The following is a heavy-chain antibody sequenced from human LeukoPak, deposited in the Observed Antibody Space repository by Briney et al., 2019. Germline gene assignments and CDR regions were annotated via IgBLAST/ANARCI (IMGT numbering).Heavy chain of an antibody. Sequence: QAGGSLRLPCAASGFTFSSYGMHWVRQAPGKGLEWVANIKQDGSEKYYVDSVKGRFTISRDNAKNSLYLQMNSLRAEDTAVYYCPRDQGARWPFDYWGQGTLVTVSS. CDR2: IKQDGSEK. CDR3: PRDQGARWPFDY. V-gene: IGHV3-7*01. D-gene: IGHD1-26*01. J-gene: IGHJ4*02. CDR1: GFTFSSYG.